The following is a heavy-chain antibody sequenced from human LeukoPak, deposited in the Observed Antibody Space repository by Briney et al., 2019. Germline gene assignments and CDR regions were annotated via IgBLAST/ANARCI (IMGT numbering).Heavy chain of an antibody. CDR3: ARDSSESGKAFDY. CDR2: ISSSGTTI. V-gene: IGHV3-11*04. D-gene: IGHD1-14*01. CDR1: GFPFSDYY. Sequence: GGSLRLSCAASGFPFSDYYMSWIRQAPGKGLEWLSYISSSGTTIYYPDSVKGRFTISRDNAKNSLYLQMNSLRAEDTAVYYCARDSSESGKAFDYWGQGTLVTVSS. J-gene: IGHJ4*02.